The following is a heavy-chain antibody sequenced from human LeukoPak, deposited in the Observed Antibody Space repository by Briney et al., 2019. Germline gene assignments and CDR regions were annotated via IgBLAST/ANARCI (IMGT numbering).Heavy chain of an antibody. CDR3: ARDAYLRF. CDR1: GFTFSDYY. J-gene: IGHJ4*02. Sequence: GSLRLSCAASGFTFSDYYMSWIRQPPGKGLEWIGYIYYSGSTNYNPSLKSRVTISVDTSKNQFSLKLSSVTAADTAVYYCARDAYLRFWGQGTLVTVSA. V-gene: IGHV4-59*01. CDR2: IYYSGST. D-gene: IGHD2-21*01.